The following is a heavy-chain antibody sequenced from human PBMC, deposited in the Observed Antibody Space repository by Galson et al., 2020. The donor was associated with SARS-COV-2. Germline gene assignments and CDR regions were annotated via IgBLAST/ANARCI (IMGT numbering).Heavy chain of an antibody. J-gene: IGHJ2*01. CDR3: ARSLSLGDCSGGSCFVY. CDR2: ISPYNSNT. V-gene: IGHV1-18*01. D-gene: IGHD2-15*01. CDR1: GYTFTTFY. Sequence: ASVTVSCKASGYTFTTFYNTWVRQAPGQELEGMGQISPYNSNTHYTQKLHGRVTMTTDTSPSKAYMELRSLTSGDTAGYYCARSLSLGDCSGGSCFVYWGRGTLVTVSS.